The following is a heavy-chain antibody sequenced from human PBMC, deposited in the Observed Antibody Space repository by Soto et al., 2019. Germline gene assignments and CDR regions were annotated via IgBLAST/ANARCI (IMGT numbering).Heavy chain of an antibody. CDR2: ISSSSSTI. Sequence: PGGSLRLSCAASGLPCSSYSMNWVRQAPGKGLEWVSYISSSSSTIYYADSVKGRFTISRDNAKNSLYLQMNSLRDEDTAVYYCARAIVGAGYGMDVWGQGTTVTVSS. CDR1: GLPCSSYS. D-gene: IGHD1-26*01. CDR3: ARAIVGAGYGMDV. J-gene: IGHJ6*02. V-gene: IGHV3-48*02.